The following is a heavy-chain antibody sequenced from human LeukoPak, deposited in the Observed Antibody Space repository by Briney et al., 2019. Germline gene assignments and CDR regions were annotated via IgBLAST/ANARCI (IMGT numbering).Heavy chain of an antibody. J-gene: IGHJ4*02. CDR2: ISACNGNT. CDR3: ARAYGSGSYYGY. CDR1: GYTFTTYG. Sequence: ASVKVSCKASGYTFTTYGITWVRQAPGQGLEWMGWISACNGNTNYAQKLQGRVTMTTDTSTSTAYMELRSLRSDDTAVYYCARAYGSGSYYGYWGQGTLVTVSS. V-gene: IGHV1-18*01. D-gene: IGHD3-10*01.